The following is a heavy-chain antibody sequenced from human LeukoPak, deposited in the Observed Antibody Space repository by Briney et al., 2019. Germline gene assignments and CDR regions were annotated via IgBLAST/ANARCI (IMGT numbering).Heavy chain of an antibody. Sequence: GGSLRLSCAASGFTFSSYGMSWVRQAPGKGLEWVSAISGSGGSTYYADSVKGRFTISRDNSKNTLYLQMNSLRAEDTAVYYCAKSGPLTFGGVIVPFDYWGQGTLVTVSS. CDR1: GFTFSSYG. CDR3: AKSGPLTFGGVIVPFDY. V-gene: IGHV3-23*01. CDR2: ISGSGGST. J-gene: IGHJ4*02. D-gene: IGHD3-16*02.